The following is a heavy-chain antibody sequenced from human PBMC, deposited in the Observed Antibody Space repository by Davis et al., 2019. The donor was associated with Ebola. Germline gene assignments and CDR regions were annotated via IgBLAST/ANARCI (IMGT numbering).Heavy chain of an antibody. CDR2: IYYSGST. V-gene: IGHV4-59*01. J-gene: IGHJ6*02. CDR1: GGSISSYY. D-gene: IGHD2-2*01. CDR3: ARARGGYCSSTSCYEPYYYGMDV. Sequence: SETLSLTCTVSGGSISSYYWSWIRQPPGKGLEWTGYIYYSGSTNYNPPLKSRVTISVDTSKNPFSLKLSSVTAADTAVYYCARARGGYCSSTSCYEPYYYGMDVWGQGTTVTVSS.